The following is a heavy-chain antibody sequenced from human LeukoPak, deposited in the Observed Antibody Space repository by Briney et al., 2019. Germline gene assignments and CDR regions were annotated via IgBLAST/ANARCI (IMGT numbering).Heavy chain of an antibody. J-gene: IGHJ4*02. CDR2: VSSSGGST. V-gene: IGHV3-23*01. D-gene: IGHD3-16*01. CDR1: GFTFSTYA. CDR3: ANIPNSFGPDY. Sequence: GGSLRLSCAASGFTFSTYAMSWVRQAPGKGLEWVSVVSSSGGSTYYADSVKGRFTISRDNSKNTLYLQMNSLRAEDTAVYYCANIPNSFGPDYWGQGSLVTVSS.